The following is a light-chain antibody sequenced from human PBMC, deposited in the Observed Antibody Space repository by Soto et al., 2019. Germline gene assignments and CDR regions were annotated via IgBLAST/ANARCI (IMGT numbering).Light chain of an antibody. Sequence: DIQLTQSPSFLSASVGDRVTITCRASQGISSYLAWYQQKPGKAPKLLIYAASTLQSGVPSRFSGSGSGTEFTLTISSLQPEDFATYYYQQLNSYPTTFGGGTNVEIK. CDR1: QGISSY. J-gene: IGKJ4*01. CDR2: AAS. V-gene: IGKV1-9*01. CDR3: QQLNSYPTT.